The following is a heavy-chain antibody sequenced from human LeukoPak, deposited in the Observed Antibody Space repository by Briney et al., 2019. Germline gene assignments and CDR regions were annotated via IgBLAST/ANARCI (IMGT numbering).Heavy chain of an antibody. J-gene: IGHJ4*02. D-gene: IGHD3-9*01. Sequence: GGSLRLSCSTSGFTFSNHFMHWVRQAPGKGLEYVSSIGPNGASTLYADSVKGRFTISRDNSKNALYLQLTSLRLEDTALYYCVKDLTGTWTFDYWGQGTLVTVSS. CDR2: IGPNGAST. V-gene: IGHV3-64D*06. CDR1: GFTFSNHF. CDR3: VKDLTGTWTFDY.